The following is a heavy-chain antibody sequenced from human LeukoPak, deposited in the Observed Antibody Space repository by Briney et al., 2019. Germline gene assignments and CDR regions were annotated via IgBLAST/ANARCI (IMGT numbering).Heavy chain of an antibody. CDR2: IYYSGST. Sequence: ASETLSLTCTVSGGSISSYYWSWIRQPPGKGLEWIGYIYYSGSTYYNPSLKSRVTISVDTSKNQFSLKLSSVTAADTAVYYCARIAVAGHDAFDIWRQGTMVTVSS. D-gene: IGHD6-19*01. V-gene: IGHV4-30-4*08. J-gene: IGHJ3*02. CDR3: ARIAVAGHDAFDI. CDR1: GGSISSYY.